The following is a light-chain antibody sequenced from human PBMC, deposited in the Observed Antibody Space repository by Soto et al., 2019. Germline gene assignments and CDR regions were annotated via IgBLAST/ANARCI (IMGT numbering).Light chain of an antibody. CDR1: SNDVGGYNY. CDR2: DVS. CDR3: SSYSSISTPSI. J-gene: IGLJ2*01. Sequence: QSVLTQPGSVSGCPGQSVTISCTGTSNDVGGYNYVSWYQQHPGKAPKLMIFDVSKRPSGVPDRFSGSKSDNTASLTISGLQAADEADYFCSSYSSISTPSIFGGGTKVTVL. V-gene: IGLV2-11*01.